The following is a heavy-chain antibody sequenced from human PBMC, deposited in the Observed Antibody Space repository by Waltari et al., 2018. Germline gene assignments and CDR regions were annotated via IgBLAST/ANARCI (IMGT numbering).Heavy chain of an antibody. J-gene: IGHJ4*02. CDR3: AKPQGTDLYYFDH. CDR2: IAYDGTNE. D-gene: IGHD3-3*01. V-gene: IGHV3-30*18. Sequence: QVQLVESGGGVVQSGRSLRLSCAASGFTVSSPGMHWVRQAPGKGLEWVALIAYDGTNEVYADSVQGRFTISRDNYKKTLYLQMDSLRAEDTAVYYCAKPQGTDLYYFDHWGQGTLVTVSS. CDR1: GFTVSSPG.